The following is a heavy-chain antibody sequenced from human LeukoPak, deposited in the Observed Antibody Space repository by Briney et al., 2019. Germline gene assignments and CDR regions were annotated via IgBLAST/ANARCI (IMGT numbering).Heavy chain of an antibody. Sequence: GWSLRLSCAASGFTFSSYAMSWVRQAPGKGLEWVSAISGSGGSTYYAHSVKGRFTISRDNSKNTLYLQMNSLRAEDTAVYYCAKGRNYDSSGYYYGIDYWGQGTLVTVSS. CDR3: AKGRNYDSSGYYYGIDY. J-gene: IGHJ4*02. V-gene: IGHV3-23*01. CDR2: ISGSGGST. D-gene: IGHD3-22*01. CDR1: GFTFSSYA.